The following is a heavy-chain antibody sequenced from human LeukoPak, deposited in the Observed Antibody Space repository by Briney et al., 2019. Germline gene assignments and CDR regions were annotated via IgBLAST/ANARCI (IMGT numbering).Heavy chain of an antibody. J-gene: IGHJ3*02. Sequence: SQTLSLTCSVSGGSISSGSYYWTWIRQPAGKGLEWIGRIFTGGSTNYRPSLNSRGTISIDTSTNQFSLHLFSVTAADTAVYYCARAPVTLQYFDWPPSHGFDIWGQGTTVTVSS. D-gene: IGHD3-9*01. CDR2: IFTGGST. V-gene: IGHV4-61*02. CDR3: ARAPVTLQYFDWPPSHGFDI. CDR1: GGSISSGSYY.